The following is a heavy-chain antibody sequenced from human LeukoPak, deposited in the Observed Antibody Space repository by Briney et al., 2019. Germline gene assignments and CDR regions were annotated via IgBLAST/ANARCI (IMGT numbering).Heavy chain of an antibody. CDR3: AKDSLPTTGIYDSSGYPDY. CDR2: INSDGRST. CDR1: GFTFSSYW. J-gene: IGHJ4*02. Sequence: GGSLRLSCAASGFTFSSYWMHWVRQAPGKGLVWVSRINSDGRSTSYADSVKGRFTISRDNSKNTLYLQMNSLRAEDTAVYYCAKDSLPTTGIYDSSGYPDYWGQGTLVTVSS. D-gene: IGHD3-22*01. V-gene: IGHV3-74*01.